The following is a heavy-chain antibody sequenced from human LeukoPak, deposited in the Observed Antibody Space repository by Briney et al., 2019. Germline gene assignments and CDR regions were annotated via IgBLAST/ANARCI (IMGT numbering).Heavy chain of an antibody. V-gene: IGHV1-2*02. Sequence: ASVKVSCKASGYTFTGYYMTWVRQAPGQGLEWMGWINPNSGGTNYAQKFQGRVTMTRDTSISTAYMELSSLRSDDTAVYYCAAGVRTSFMLSHWGQGTLVTVSS. CDR3: AAGVRTSFMLSH. D-gene: IGHD2-2*01. CDR1: GYTFTGYY. J-gene: IGHJ4*02. CDR2: INPNSGGT.